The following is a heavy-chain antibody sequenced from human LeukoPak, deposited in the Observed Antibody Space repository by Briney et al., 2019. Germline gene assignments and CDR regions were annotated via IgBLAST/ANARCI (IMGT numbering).Heavy chain of an antibody. J-gene: IGHJ4*02. D-gene: IGHD5-18*01. CDR2: ISGSGGTT. CDR1: GFTFSSYA. Sequence: PGGPLRLSCAASGFTFSSYAMSWVRQAPGKGLEWVSAISGSGGTTYYADSVKGRFTISRDNSKNTLYLQMNSLRAEDTAVYYCAKSSGYSYGSGYSFDYWGQGTLVTVSS. CDR3: AKSSGYSYGSGYSFDY. V-gene: IGHV3-23*01.